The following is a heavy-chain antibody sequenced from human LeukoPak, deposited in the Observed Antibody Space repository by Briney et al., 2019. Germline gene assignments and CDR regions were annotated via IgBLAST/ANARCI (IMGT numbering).Heavy chain of an antibody. V-gene: IGHV4-34*01. CDR1: GGSFSGYY. D-gene: IGHD2-2*01. Sequence: PSETLSLTCAVYGGSFSGYYWSWIRQPPGKGLEWIGEINHSGSTNYNPPLKSRVTISVDTSKNQFSLKLSSVTAADTAVYYCARVQTTGYCSSTSCYGQVPGDYWGQGTLVTVSS. CDR3: ARVQTTGYCSSTSCYGQVPGDY. CDR2: INHSGST. J-gene: IGHJ4*02.